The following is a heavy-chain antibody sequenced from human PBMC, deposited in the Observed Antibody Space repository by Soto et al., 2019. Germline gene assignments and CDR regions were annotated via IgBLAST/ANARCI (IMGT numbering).Heavy chain of an antibody. D-gene: IGHD5-18*01. CDR2: IDPSDSYT. Sequence: GESLKISCKGSGYSFTSYWISWVRQMPGKGLEWMGRIDPSDSYTNYSPSFQGHVTISADKSISTAYLQWSSLKASDTAMYYCARQIGGGGYSYDNDAFDIWGQGTMVTVSS. J-gene: IGHJ3*02. CDR3: ARQIGGGGYSYDNDAFDI. CDR1: GYSFTSYW. V-gene: IGHV5-10-1*01.